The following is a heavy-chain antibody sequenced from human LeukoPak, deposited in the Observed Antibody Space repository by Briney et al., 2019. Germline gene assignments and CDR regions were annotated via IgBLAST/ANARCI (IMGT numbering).Heavy chain of an antibody. D-gene: IGHD1-26*01. J-gene: IGHJ5*02. CDR1: GYTFTNYG. Sequence: ASVNVSCKASGYTFTNYGISWVRQAPGQGLEWMGWISTNNDIRTYAQTLQGRFTMTTDTATTTAYMELNNLTFDDTAVYYCARDWDAMNNCFDPWGQGTPVTVSS. V-gene: IGHV1-18*01. CDR3: ARDWDAMNNCFDP. CDR2: ISTNNDIR.